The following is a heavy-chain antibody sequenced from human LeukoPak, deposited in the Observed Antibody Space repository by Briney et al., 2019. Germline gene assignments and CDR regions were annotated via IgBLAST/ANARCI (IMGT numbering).Heavy chain of an antibody. CDR1: GFTFSSYA. CDR2: ISGGGGST. V-gene: IGHV3-23*01. J-gene: IGHJ4*02. D-gene: IGHD2-15*01. Sequence: PGGSLRLSCAASGFTFSSYAMHWVRQAPGKGLEWVSAISGGGGSTYYADSVKGRFTISRDNSKNTLYLQMNSLRAEDTAIYYCAKGAQQGYCSGGSCYRIDYWGQGTLVTVSS. CDR3: AKGAQQGYCSGGSCYRIDY.